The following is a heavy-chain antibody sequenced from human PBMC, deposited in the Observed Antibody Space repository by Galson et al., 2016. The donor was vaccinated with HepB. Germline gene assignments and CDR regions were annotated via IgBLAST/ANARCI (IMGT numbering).Heavy chain of an antibody. CDR3: AAGYYYGDLGRD. CDR2: ISDSGDDT. V-gene: IGHV3-23*01. CDR1: RFAFSNYV. J-gene: IGHJ4*02. Sequence: SLRLSCAASRFAFSNYVMSWVCQAPGKGLEWVSTISDSGDDTYYADPVKGRFTISRDNSKNTLNVQMNSLRADDTAVYYCAAGYYYGDLGRDWGQGTLVIVSS. D-gene: IGHD3-22*01.